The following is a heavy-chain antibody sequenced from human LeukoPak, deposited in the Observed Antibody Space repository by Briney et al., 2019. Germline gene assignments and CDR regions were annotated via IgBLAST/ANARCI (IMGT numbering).Heavy chain of an antibody. D-gene: IGHD6-13*01. CDR3: ARDPAGNGVLFGY. Sequence: GGSLRLSCAASGFTFSDYYMSWIRQAPGKGLEWVSYISSSSSYTNYADSVKGRFTISRDNAKNSLYLQMNSLRAEDTAVYYCARDPAGNGVLFGYWGQGTLVTVSS. J-gene: IGHJ4*02. V-gene: IGHV3-11*06. CDR1: GFTFSDYY. CDR2: ISSSSSYT.